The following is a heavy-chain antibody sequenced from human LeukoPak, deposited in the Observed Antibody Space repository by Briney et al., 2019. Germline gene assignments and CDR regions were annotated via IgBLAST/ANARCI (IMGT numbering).Heavy chain of an antibody. CDR1: GFTFSSYV. CDR3: AKWRSATGGFDY. D-gene: IGHD3-10*01. V-gene: IGHV3-23*01. CDR2: ISGGGGT. J-gene: IGHJ4*02. Sequence: PMGSLTLVNAVSGFTFSSYVMSWVRQAPGKGLEWVSTISGGGGTYYADSVKGRFTVSRDNSKNTLYLQMSSLRVEDTAVYYCAKWRSATGGFDYWGQ.